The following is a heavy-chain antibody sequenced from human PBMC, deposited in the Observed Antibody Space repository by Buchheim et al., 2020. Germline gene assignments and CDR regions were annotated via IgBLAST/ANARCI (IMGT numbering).Heavy chain of an antibody. CDR2: IYHSGST. CDR1: GGSVSSGDYY. D-gene: IGHD5-12*01. Sequence: QVQLQESGPGLVKPSQTLSLTCTVSGGSVSSGDYYWSWVRQPPGKGLEWIGEIYHSGSTNYNPSLKSRVTISVDKSKNQFSLKLSSVTAADTAVYYCARVPTVATIAYYYYGMDVWGQGTT. V-gene: IGHV4-30-4*01. J-gene: IGHJ6*02. CDR3: ARVPTVATIAYYYYGMDV.